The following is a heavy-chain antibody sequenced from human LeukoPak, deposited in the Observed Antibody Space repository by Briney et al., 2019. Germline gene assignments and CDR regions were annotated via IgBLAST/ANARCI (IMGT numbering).Heavy chain of an antibody. D-gene: IGHD6-6*01. CDR2: INPSGGST. V-gene: IGHV1-46*01. CDR3: ARVSGIAARRYYFDY. Sequence: ASVKVSCKASGYIFTSYYMHWVRQAPGQGLEWMGIINPSGGSTSYAQKFQGRVTMTRDMSTSTVYMELSSLRSEDTAVHHCARVSGIAARRYYFDYWGQGTLVTVSS. CDR1: GYIFTSYY. J-gene: IGHJ4*02.